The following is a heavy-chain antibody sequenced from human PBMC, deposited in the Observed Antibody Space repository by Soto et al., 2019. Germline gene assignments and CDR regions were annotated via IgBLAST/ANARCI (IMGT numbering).Heavy chain of an antibody. CDR2: ISYDGSNK. J-gene: IGHJ4*02. CDR1: GFTFSGYG. CDR3: AKALGVLRRGYLDY. V-gene: IGHV3-30*18. D-gene: IGHD3-10*01. Sequence: QVQLVESGGGVVQPGRSLRLSCAASGFTFSGYGMHWVRQAPGKGLEWVAFISYDGSNKWYADSVKGRFTISRDNSKNTLYLQMNSLRPEDTAVCYCAKALGVLRRGYLDYWGQGTLVTVSS.